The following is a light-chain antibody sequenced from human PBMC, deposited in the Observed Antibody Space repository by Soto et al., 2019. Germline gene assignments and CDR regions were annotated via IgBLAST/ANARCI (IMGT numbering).Light chain of an antibody. CDR1: SSDFGSYKF. V-gene: IGLV2-14*02. Sequence: QSALTQPASVSGSPGQSVTISCTGTSSDFGSYKFVSWYQHRPGTVPKVIIYETSKRPSGVSDRFSGSKSGNTASLTISGLQAEDEADYYCSSYTSSSTYVFGTGTKVTVL. J-gene: IGLJ1*01. CDR3: SSYTSSSTYV. CDR2: ETS.